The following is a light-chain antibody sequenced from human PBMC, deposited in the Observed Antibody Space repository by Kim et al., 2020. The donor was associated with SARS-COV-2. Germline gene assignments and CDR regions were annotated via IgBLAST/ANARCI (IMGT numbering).Light chain of an antibody. Sequence: DIQMTQSPSTLSVSVGDRVTITCRASQSISSWLAWYQQKPGKAPNLLIHKTSSLESGVPSRFSGSGSGTEFTLTISSLQPDVFASYYCQQYDSYPWTFGHGTKVDIK. J-gene: IGKJ1*01. V-gene: IGKV1-5*03. CDR3: QQYDSYPWT. CDR2: KTS. CDR1: QSISSW.